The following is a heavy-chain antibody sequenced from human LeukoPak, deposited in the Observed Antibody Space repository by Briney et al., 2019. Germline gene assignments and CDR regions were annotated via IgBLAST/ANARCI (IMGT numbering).Heavy chain of an antibody. CDR2: IIPIFGTA. D-gene: IGHD6-19*01. J-gene: IGHJ4*02. Sequence: SVKVSCKASGGTFSSYAISWVRQAPGQGLEWMGGIIPIFGTANYAQKFQGRVTITADKSTSTAYMELSSLRSEDTAVYYCARDSSGWYYYFDYWGQGTLVTVSP. CDR1: GGTFSSYA. V-gene: IGHV1-69*06. CDR3: ARDSSGWYYYFDY.